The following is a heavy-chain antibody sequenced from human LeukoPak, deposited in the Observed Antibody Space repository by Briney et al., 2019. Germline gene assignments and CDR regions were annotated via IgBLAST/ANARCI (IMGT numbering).Heavy chain of an antibody. CDR2: INTNTGNP. V-gene: IGHV7-4-1*02. Sequence: ASVKVSCKASGYTFTNYAINWVRQAPGQGLEWMGWINTNTGNPTYAQGFTGRFVFSLDTSVSTAYLQISSLKAEDTAVYYCARLDCTNGVCYTHQHWGQGTLVTVSS. J-gene: IGHJ1*01. D-gene: IGHD2-8*01. CDR3: ARLDCTNGVCYTHQH. CDR1: GYTFTNYA.